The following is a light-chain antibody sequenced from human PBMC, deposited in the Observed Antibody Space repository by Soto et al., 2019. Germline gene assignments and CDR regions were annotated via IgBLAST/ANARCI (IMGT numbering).Light chain of an antibody. J-gene: IGLJ2*01. CDR3: QTWGSGAVI. CDR1: SGHSNYA. Sequence: QPVLTQAPSASASLGASVKLTCTLSSGHSNYAIAWHQQQPEKGPRYLMKLNGDGSHSKGDGIPDRFSGSSSGAERYLTISSIQSDDEADYYCQTWGSGAVIFGGGNKLTVL. V-gene: IGLV4-69*01. CDR2: LNGDGSH.